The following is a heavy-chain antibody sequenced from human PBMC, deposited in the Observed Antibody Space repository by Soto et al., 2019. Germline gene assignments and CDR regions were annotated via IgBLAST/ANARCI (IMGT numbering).Heavy chain of an antibody. D-gene: IGHD3-10*01. CDR3: ARSMVRVVITCCYYYGMDV. CDR2: IWYDGSNK. Sequence: GGSLRLSCAASGFTSSSYGMHWVRQAQGKGLEWVAVIWYDGSNKEYADSVKGRLTISRDNSKNTLYMQMNSLRAEDTAVYYCARSMVRVVITCCYYYGMDVRGQGTTVTVSS. CDR1: GFTSSSYG. V-gene: IGHV3-33*01. J-gene: IGHJ6*02.